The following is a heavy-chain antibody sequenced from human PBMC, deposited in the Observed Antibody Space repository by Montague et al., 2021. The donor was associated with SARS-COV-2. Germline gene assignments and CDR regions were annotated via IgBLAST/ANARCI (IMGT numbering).Heavy chain of an antibody. CDR1: GGSFSGYY. Sequence: SETLSLTCAVYGGSFSGYYWSWIRQPPGKGLEWIGEINHSGSTNYNPSLKSRVTISVDTSKNQFSPKLSSVTAADTAVYYCASLTLGYCSSTSCYSDWFDPWGQGTLVTVSS. V-gene: IGHV4-34*01. D-gene: IGHD2-2*02. CDR3: ASLTLGYCSSTSCYSDWFDP. CDR2: INHSGST. J-gene: IGHJ5*02.